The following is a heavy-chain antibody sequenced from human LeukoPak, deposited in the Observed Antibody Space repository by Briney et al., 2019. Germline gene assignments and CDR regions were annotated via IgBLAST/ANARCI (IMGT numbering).Heavy chain of an antibody. CDR2: INHSGST. J-gene: IGHJ4*02. V-gene: IGHV4-34*01. D-gene: IGHD6-25*01. Sequence: SETLSLTCAVYGGSFSGYYWSWIRQPPGKGLEWIGEINHSGSTNYNPSLKSRVTISVDTSKNQFSLKLSSVTAADTAVYYCARVLAGYFDYWGQGTLVTVPS. CDR3: ARVLAGYFDY. CDR1: GGSFSGYY.